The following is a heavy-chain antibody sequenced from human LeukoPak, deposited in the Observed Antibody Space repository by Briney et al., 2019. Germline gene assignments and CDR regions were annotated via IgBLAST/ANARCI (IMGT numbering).Heavy chain of an antibody. CDR1: GGSISSTNW. Sequence: PSGTLSLTCAVSGGSISSTNWWSWVRQPPGKGLEWIGEIYHSGGTNYNPSLKSRVTISVDKSKNPFSLKFSSVTAADTAVYYCARRRIAASYFDYWGQGTLVTVSS. D-gene: IGHD6-13*01. CDR2: IYHSGGT. J-gene: IGHJ4*02. CDR3: ARRRIAASYFDY. V-gene: IGHV4-4*02.